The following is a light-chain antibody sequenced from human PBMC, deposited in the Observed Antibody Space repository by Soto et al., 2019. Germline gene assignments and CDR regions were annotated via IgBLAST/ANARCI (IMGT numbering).Light chain of an antibody. Sequence: QSVLTQPPSVSGAPGQRVTISCTGSNSNIGAGFDVHWYQQLPGTAPKLLIHSNSKRPSGVPDRFSGSKSGTSASLAITGLQAEDEADYYCQSHDSSLSAVVFGGGTKLTVL. CDR2: SNS. CDR3: QSHDSSLSAVV. V-gene: IGLV1-40*01. J-gene: IGLJ2*01. CDR1: NSNIGAGFD.